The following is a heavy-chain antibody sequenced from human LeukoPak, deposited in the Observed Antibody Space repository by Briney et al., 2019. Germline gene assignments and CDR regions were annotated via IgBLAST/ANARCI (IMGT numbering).Heavy chain of an antibody. CDR3: ARGGRGGYYHFDY. D-gene: IGHD3-22*01. V-gene: IGHV1-2*06. CDR1: GYTFTGYY. J-gene: IGHJ4*02. Sequence: GASVKVSCKASGYTFTGYYMHWVRQAPGQGPEWMGRINPNSGGTNYAQKFQGRVTMTRDTSISTAYMELSRLRSDDTAVYYCARGGRGGYYHFDYWGQGTLVTVSS. CDR2: INPNSGGT.